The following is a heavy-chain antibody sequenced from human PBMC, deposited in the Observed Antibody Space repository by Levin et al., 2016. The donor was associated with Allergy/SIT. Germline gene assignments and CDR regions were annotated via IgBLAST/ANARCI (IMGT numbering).Heavy chain of an antibody. V-gene: IGHV1-69*01. CDR3: ASLMRGSGWDNGPFDY. Sequence: WVRQAPGQGLEWMGGIIPIFGTANYAQKFQGRVTITADESTSTAYMELSSLRSEDTAVYYCASLMRGSGWDNGPFDYWGQGTLVTVSS. CDR2: IIPIFGTA. D-gene: IGHD6-19*01. J-gene: IGHJ4*02.